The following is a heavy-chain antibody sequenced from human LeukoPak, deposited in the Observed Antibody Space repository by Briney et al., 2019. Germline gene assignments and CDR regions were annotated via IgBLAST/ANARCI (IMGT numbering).Heavy chain of an antibody. J-gene: IGHJ4*02. CDR1: GFTVSSNY. V-gene: IGHV3-66*02. CDR2: IYSGGST. D-gene: IGHD3-22*01. Sequence: GGSLRLSCAVSGFTVSSNYMSWVRQAPGKGLEWVSVIYSGGSTYYADSVRGRFTISRDNSKNTLYLQMSSLRAEDTAVYYCAREYSSGYSDYWGQGTLVTVSS. CDR3: AREYSSGYSDY.